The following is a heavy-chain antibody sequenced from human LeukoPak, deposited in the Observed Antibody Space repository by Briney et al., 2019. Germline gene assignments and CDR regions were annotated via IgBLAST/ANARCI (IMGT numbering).Heavy chain of an antibody. Sequence: GGSLRLSCAASGFTFSSYGMHWVRQAPVKGLEWVAVIWDDGSKKYYADSVKGRFTISRDNSKNTVYLQTNSLRAEDTALYYCARDLGRGNTPFDYWGQGTLVTVSS. CDR1: GFTFSSYG. V-gene: IGHV3-33*01. CDR2: IWDDGSKK. CDR3: ARDLGRGNTPFDY. J-gene: IGHJ4*02. D-gene: IGHD3-16*01.